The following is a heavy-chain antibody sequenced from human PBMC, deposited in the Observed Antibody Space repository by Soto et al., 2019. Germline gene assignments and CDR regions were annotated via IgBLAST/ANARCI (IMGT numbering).Heavy chain of an antibody. CDR3: ARAYGDDVIDY. V-gene: IGHV4-30-2*01. D-gene: IGHD4-17*01. CDR1: GGSISSGGYS. CDR2: IYHSGST. J-gene: IGHJ4*02. Sequence: PSETLSLTCAVSGGSISSGGYSWSWIRQPPGKGLEWIGYIYHSGSTYYNPSLKSRVTISVDRSKNQFSLKLSSVTAADTAVYYCARAYGDDVIDYWGQGTLGTVSS.